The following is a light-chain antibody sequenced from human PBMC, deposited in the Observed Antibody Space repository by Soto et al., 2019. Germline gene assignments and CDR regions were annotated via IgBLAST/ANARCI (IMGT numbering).Light chain of an antibody. Sequence: EIVMTQSPATLSVSPGERATLSCRASQSVSSNLAWYQQKPGQAPRLLIYGASTRATGIPARFSGSASGTEFTLTISSLQSEDFAVYYCHHYNNWPLTFGGGTKVEIK. CDR1: QSVSSN. V-gene: IGKV3-15*01. J-gene: IGKJ4*01. CDR2: GAS. CDR3: HHYNNWPLT.